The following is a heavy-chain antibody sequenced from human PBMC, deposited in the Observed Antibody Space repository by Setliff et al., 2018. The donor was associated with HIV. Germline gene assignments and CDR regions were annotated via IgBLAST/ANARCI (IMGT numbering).Heavy chain of an antibody. V-gene: IGHV1-58*02. CDR3: AADPFHSSSWPYYNYYGMDV. D-gene: IGHD6-13*01. CDR1: GGTFSSYA. CDR2: IVVGSGNT. J-gene: IGHJ6*04. Sequence: GASVKVSCKASGGTFSSYAISWVRQAPGQGLEWIGWIVVGSGNTNYAQKFQERVTITRDMSTSTAYMELSSLRSEDTAVYYCAADPFHSSSWPYYNYYGMDVWGKGTTVTVSS.